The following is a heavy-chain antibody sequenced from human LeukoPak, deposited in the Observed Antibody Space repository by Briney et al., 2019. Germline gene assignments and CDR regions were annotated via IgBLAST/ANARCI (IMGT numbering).Heavy chain of an antibody. CDR3: ARDRISANRGYAMDV. V-gene: IGHV3-11*05. CDR2: INDSGTSA. D-gene: IGHD3-3*02. J-gene: IGHJ6*02. Sequence: TGGSLRLSCAASGFTFAYYYMSWIRQAPGKGLEWIAYINDSGTSAKYADSVRGRFTVSRDNARNSVTLQMNSLRAEDTALYYCARDRISANRGYAMDVWGRGAAVTVSS. CDR1: GFTFAYYY.